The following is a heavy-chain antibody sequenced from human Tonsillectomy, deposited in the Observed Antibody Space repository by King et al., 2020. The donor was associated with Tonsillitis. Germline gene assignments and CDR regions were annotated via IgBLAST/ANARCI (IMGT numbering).Heavy chain of an antibody. CDR2: ISFDGSNK. V-gene: IGHV3-30*04. D-gene: IGHD1-26*01. J-gene: IGHJ3*02. Sequence: VQLVESGGGVVQPGRSLRLSCAASGFTFSSYAMHWVRQAPGKGLEWVAFISFDGSNKCNADSVKGRFTISRDNSKNTLSLQMNSLRAEDTAVYYCARFSRGVGAFDIWGQGTMVTVSS. CDR3: ARFSRGVGAFDI. CDR1: GFTFSSYA.